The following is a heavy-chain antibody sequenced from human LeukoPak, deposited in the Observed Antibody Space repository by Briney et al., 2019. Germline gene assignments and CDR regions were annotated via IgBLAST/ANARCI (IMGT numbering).Heavy chain of an antibody. Sequence: ASVKVSCKASGYTFTSYYMHWVRQAPGQGLEWMGWITTYNGNTYSAQKFQGRVTMTTDTSTSTAYMELRSLRSDDTAVYYCAREMWGTTLVTPFDYWGQGTLVSVSS. CDR3: AREMWGTTLVTPFDY. CDR2: ITTYNGNT. D-gene: IGHD4-23*01. V-gene: IGHV1-18*04. J-gene: IGHJ4*02. CDR1: GYTFTSYY.